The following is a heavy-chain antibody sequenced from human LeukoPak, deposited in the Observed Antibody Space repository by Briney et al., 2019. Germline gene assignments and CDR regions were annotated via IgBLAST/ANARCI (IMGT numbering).Heavy chain of an antibody. CDR2: IYYSGST. D-gene: IGHD2-2*01. CDR3: ARGREYCSSTSCPGPFDY. V-gene: IGHV4-59*12. J-gene: IGHJ4*02. Sequence: SETLSLTCTVSGGSISSYYWSWIRQPPGKGLEWIGYIYYSGSTNYNPSLKSRVTISVDTSKNQFSLKLSSVTAADTAVYYCARGREYCSSTSCPGPFDYWGQGTLVTVSS. CDR1: GGSISSYY.